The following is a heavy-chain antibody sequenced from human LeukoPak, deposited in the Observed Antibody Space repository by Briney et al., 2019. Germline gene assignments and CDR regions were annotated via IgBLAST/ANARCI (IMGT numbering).Heavy chain of an antibody. J-gene: IGHJ4*02. D-gene: IGHD5-12*01. CDR1: GFTLRSYD. CDR3: AKEYSGYDFDY. V-gene: IGHV3-23*01. Sequence: GGSLRPSCAASGFTLRSYDMSWVRQAPGKGLEWVAATSGSGVNSYYADSVRGRFTISRDNSQNTLYLQMDSLRAEDTALYYCAKEYSGYDFDYWGQGTLVTVSS. CDR2: TSGSGVNS.